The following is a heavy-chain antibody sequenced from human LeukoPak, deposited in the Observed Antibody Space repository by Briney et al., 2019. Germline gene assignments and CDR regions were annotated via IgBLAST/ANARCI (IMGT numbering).Heavy chain of an antibody. D-gene: IGHD4-23*01. CDR2: ISAYNGNT. V-gene: IGHV1-18*01. CDR3: ARAESLYGGNLAAAFDT. Sequence: ASVKVSCKASGYTFTSYGISWARQAPGQGLEWMGWISAYNGNTNYEQKFQGRVTMTTDTSTSTAYMELRSLTSDDTALYYCARAESLYGGNLAAAFDTWGQGTVVTVSS. CDR1: GYTFTSYG. J-gene: IGHJ3*02.